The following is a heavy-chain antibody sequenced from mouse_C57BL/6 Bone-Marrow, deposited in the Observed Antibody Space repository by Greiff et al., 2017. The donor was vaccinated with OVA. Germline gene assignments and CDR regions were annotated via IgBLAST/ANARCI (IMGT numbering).Heavy chain of an antibody. CDR2: IRLKSDNYAT. Sequence: EVKVEESGGGLVQPGGSMKLSCVASGFTFSNYWMNWVRQSPEKGLEWVAQIRLKSDNYATHYAESVKGRFTISRDDSKSSVYLQMNNLRAEDTGIYYCTVYYYGSSYGYFDYWGQGTTLTVSS. CDR1: GFTFSNYW. V-gene: IGHV6-3*01. D-gene: IGHD1-1*01. J-gene: IGHJ2*01. CDR3: TVYYYGSSYGYFDY.